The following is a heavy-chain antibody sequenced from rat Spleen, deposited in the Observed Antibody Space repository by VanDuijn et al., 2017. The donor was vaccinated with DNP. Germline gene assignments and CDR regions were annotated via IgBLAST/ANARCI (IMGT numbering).Heavy chain of an antibody. CDR3: ASTQYSGDVNWFDY. V-gene: IGHV3-3*01. J-gene: IGHJ2*01. Sequence: EVQLQESGPGLVTPSQSLSLTCSVTGHSITNDYRWNWLRKFPGNKLEWMGYINSAGRINYNPSLKSRISITRDTSKNQFFLQLNSTTPEDTATYYCASTQYSGDVNWFDYWGQGVMVTVSS. D-gene: IGHD1-1*01. CDR2: INSAGRI. CDR1: GHSITNDYR.